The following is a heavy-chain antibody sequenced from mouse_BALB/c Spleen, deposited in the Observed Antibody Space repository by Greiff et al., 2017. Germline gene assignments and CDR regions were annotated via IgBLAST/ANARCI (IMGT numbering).Heavy chain of an antibody. Sequence: QVQLKESGAELVMPGASVKMSCKASGYTFTDYWMHWVKQRPGQGLEWIGAIDTSDSYTSYNQKFKGKATLTVDESSSTAYMQLSSLTSEDSAVYYCTRNGNYEAWYAYWGQGTLVTVSA. CDR3: TRNGNYEAWYAY. D-gene: IGHD2-1*01. CDR2: IDTSDSYT. CDR1: GYTFTDYW. J-gene: IGHJ3*01. V-gene: IGHV1-69*01.